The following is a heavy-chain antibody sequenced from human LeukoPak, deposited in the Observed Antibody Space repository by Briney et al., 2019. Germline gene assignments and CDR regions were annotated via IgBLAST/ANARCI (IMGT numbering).Heavy chain of an antibody. CDR1: GFTFSSYW. Sequence: GGSLRLSCAASGFTFSSYWMSWVRQAPGKGLEWVSVISGSGGSTYYADSVKGRFTISRDNSKNTLYLQMNSLRAEDTAVYYCAKDSGAAAGTGFDYWGQGTLVTVSS. CDR3: AKDSGAAAGTGFDY. CDR2: ISGSGGST. J-gene: IGHJ4*02. V-gene: IGHV3-23*01. D-gene: IGHD6-13*01.